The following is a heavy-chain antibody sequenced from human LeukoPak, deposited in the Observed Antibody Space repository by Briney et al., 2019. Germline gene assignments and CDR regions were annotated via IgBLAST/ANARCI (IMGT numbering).Heavy chain of an antibody. D-gene: IGHD3-22*01. CDR3: VRVVGYDSSGHYKGYLQY. CDR1: EFSVSSNY. V-gene: IGHV3-53*01. Sequence: GGSLRLSCAAFEFSVSSNYMSWVRQAPGKGLEWVSVIYSGGSTYYADSVKGRFTISRDNSKNTLYLQMNSLRAEDTAVYYCVRVVGYDSSGHYKGYLQYWGQGTLVTVSS. J-gene: IGHJ1*01. CDR2: IYSGGST.